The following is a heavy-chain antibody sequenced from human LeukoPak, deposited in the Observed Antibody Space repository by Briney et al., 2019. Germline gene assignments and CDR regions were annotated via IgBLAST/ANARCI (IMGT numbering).Heavy chain of an antibody. CDR2: IRSKGNSYAT. V-gene: IGHV3-73*01. D-gene: IGHD5-18*01. CDR1: GFGFSDAT. CDR3: TAKSDTYGHFDY. Sequence: GGSLRLSCAASGFGFSDATVHWVRQASGTGLEWVGRIRSKGNSYATSYAASVRGRFTISRDDSENTAYLQMNSLKTEDTAIYFCTAKSDTYGHFDYWGQGMLVTVSS. J-gene: IGHJ4*02.